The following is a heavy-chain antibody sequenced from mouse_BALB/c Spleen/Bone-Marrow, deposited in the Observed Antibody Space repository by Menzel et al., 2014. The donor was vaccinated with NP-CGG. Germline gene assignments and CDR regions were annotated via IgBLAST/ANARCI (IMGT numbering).Heavy chain of an antibody. CDR2: INPSTGFT. CDR1: GYTFTTYT. D-gene: IGHD1-1*01. J-gene: IGHJ4*01. V-gene: IGHV1-4*01. Sequence: QVQLQQSGAELARPGASVKMSCKASGYTFTTYTMHWVQQRPGQGLEWVGYINPSTGFTNYNQIFKDKATLAADKSSSTAYTQLSSLTSEDSAVYYCARGGFLLRSLALDYWGQGTSVTVSS. CDR3: ARGGFLLRSLALDY.